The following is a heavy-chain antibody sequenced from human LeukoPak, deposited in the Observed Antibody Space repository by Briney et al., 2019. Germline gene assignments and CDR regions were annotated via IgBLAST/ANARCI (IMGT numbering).Heavy chain of an antibody. CDR1: GGSLSSYY. V-gene: IGHV4-59*12. J-gene: IGHJ5*02. D-gene: IGHD2-8*01. Sequence: SETLSLTCTVSGGSLSSYYWSWIRQPPGKGLEWIGYIYYSGSTNYNPSLKSRVTMSVDTSKSQFPLKLNSVTAADTAVYYCARMLRGWFDPWGQGTLVTVSS. CDR3: ARMLRGWFDP. CDR2: IYYSGST.